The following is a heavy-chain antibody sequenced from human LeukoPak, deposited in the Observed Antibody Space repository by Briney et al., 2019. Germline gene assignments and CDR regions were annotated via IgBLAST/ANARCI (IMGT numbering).Heavy chain of an antibody. J-gene: IGHJ4*02. Sequence: GGSLRLSCAASGFNFNTYTMNWVRQAPGKGLEWVSSISSDSPYIYYADAVHGRFTVSRDNAKYSLYLQMNSLRAEDTAVYYCARSTVLGKNHDYWGQGTLVTVSS. D-gene: IGHD1-14*01. CDR1: GFNFNTYT. CDR3: ARSTVLGKNHDY. V-gene: IGHV3-21*04. CDR2: ISSDSPYI.